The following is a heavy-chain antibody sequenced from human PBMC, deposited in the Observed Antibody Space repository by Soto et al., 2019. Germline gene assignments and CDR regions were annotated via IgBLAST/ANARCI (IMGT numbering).Heavy chain of an antibody. CDR2: IIPIFGTA. V-gene: IGHV1-69*13. CDR3: AGVSAAAVRDSARFDP. CDR1: GGTFSSYA. D-gene: IGHD6-13*01. J-gene: IGHJ5*02. Sequence: SVKVSCKASGGTFSSYATSWVRQAPGQGLEWMGGIIPIFGTANYAQKFQGRVTITADESTSTAYMELSSLRSEDTAVYYFAGVSAAAVRDSARFDPWGQGTMFNVSS.